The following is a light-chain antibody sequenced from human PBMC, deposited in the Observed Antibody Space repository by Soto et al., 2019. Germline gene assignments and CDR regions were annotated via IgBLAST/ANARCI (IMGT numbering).Light chain of an antibody. V-gene: IGKV1-5*01. J-gene: IGKJ1*01. CDR1: QTLNNW. CDR2: DVP. CDR3: QHYNSYSEA. Sequence: DIQLAQSPSTLSASLVDRVTMXRRASQTLNNWLAWYQQKPGKATKPLIYDVPTLGSGVPSRFSGSGSGTEFTLTISSLQPDDFATYYCQHYNSYSEAFGQGTKVDNK.